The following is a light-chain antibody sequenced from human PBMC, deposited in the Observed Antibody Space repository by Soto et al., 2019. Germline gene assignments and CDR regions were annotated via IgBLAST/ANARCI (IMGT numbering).Light chain of an antibody. CDR1: SSDVGSYNY. CDR3: SSYTSTNTLI. J-gene: IGLJ2*01. CDR2: DVS. V-gene: IGLV2-14*01. Sequence: QSALTQPASVSGSPGQAITISCTGTSSDVGSYNYVSWYQQNPGKAPKLIIHDVSNRPSGVSNRFSGSKSGNTASLTISGLQAEDEANYYCSSYTSTNTLILVVGTTLTVL.